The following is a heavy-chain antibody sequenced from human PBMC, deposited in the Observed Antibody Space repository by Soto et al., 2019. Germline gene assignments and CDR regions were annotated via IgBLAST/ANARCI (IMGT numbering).Heavy chain of an antibody. V-gene: IGHV3-30-3*01. Sequence: GGSLRLSCAASGFTFSSYAMHWVRQAPGKGLEWVAVISYDGSNKYYADSVKGRFTISRDNSKNTLYLQMNSLRAEDTAVYYCARDRKGYCSSTSCFPPWFDPWGQEPWSPSPQ. CDR3: ARDRKGYCSSTSCFPPWFDP. D-gene: IGHD2-2*01. CDR1: GFTFSSYA. J-gene: IGHJ5*02. CDR2: ISYDGSNK.